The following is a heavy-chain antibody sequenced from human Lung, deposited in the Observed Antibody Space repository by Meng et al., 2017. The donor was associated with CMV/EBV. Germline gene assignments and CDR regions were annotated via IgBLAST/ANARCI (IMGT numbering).Heavy chain of an antibody. CDR3: ARQLGLVDY. CDR2: ISGSGGST. V-gene: IGHV3-23*01. Sequence: GESLKISCAASGFTFSSYAMSWVRQAPGNGLEWVSAISGSGGSTYYADSVQGRFTISRDNSKNTLYLQMNSLRAEDTAVYYCARQLGLVDYWGRGTLVTVSS. CDR1: GFTFSSYA. J-gene: IGHJ4*02. D-gene: IGHD6-6*01.